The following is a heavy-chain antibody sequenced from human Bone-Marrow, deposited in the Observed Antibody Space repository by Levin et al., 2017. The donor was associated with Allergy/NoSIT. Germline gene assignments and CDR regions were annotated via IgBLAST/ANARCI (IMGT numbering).Heavy chain of an antibody. Sequence: GGSLRLSCEASGFSFSTYGMHWVRQAPGRGLEWLALISHDGSSEYYADSVKDRFTISSDNSKNTLYLQMSSLRPEDTAVYYCAKDTDLWTGFHLDLWGQGTLVTVSS. CDR1: GFSFSTYG. CDR2: ISHDGSSE. CDR3: AKDTDLWTGFHLDL. J-gene: IGHJ5*02. D-gene: IGHD3/OR15-3a*01. V-gene: IGHV3-30*18.